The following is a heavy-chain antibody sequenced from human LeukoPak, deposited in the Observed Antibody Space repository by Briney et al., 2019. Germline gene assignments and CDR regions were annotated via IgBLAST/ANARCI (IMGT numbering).Heavy chain of an antibody. CDR3: ARLSYYDSSGSYYYGMDV. Sequence: SETLSLTCTVSGGSVSSGGYHWTWIRQHPEEGLEWIGYIYYSGSAYHNPSLKSRLTLSIDTSKNQFSLKMSSVTAADTAVYYCARLSYYDSSGSYYYGMDVWGQGTTVTVSS. CDR2: IYYSGSA. J-gene: IGHJ6*02. CDR1: GGSVSSGGYH. V-gene: IGHV4-31*03. D-gene: IGHD3-22*01.